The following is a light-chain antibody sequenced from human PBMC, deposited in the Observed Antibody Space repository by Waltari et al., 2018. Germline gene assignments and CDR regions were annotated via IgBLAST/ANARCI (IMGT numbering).Light chain of an antibody. Sequence: NSLLTQPHSVSESPGKTVTISCTCTSYSIASNYAQWYHQRPGSAPTTVIFEVNQRPSGVPDRFSASIDTSSNSASLTISGLKTEDEALYYCQSYDSDEGVVFGGGTKLTVL. CDR2: EVN. J-gene: IGLJ2*01. V-gene: IGLV6-57*02. CDR1: SYSIASNY. CDR3: QSYDSDEGVV.